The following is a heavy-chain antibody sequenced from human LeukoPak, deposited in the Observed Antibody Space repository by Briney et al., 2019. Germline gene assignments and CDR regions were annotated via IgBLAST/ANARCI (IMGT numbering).Heavy chain of an antibody. CDR1: GFTFSSYA. CDR2: ISGSGSST. Sequence: PGGSLRLSCAASGFTFSSYAMSWARQAPGKGLEWVSPISGSGSSTYYADSVKGRFTISRDNSKNTLYLQMNSLRAEDTAVYYCAKGVAVASPYYFDYWGQGTLVTSPQ. D-gene: IGHD6-19*01. CDR3: AKGVAVASPYYFDY. V-gene: IGHV3-23*01. J-gene: IGHJ4*02.